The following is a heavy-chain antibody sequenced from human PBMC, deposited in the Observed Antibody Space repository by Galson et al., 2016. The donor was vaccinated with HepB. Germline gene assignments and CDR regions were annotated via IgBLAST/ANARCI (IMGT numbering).Heavy chain of an antibody. CDR2: ISAYNGDT. CDR3: ARDGCITGTHTCYFDS. Sequence: SVKVSCKASGYTFTNYGISWVRQAPGQGLGWMGWISAYNGDTSYAQKLQGRVTMTTDTSTSTAYMELRSLRSVDTAVYYCARDGCITGTHTCYFDSWGQGTLVTVSS. J-gene: IGHJ4*02. D-gene: IGHD1/OR15-1a*01. CDR1: GYTFTNYG. V-gene: IGHV1-18*01.